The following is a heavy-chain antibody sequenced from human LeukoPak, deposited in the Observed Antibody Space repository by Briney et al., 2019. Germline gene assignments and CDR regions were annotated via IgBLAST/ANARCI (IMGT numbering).Heavy chain of an antibody. CDR3: ARATSGAAYYFDS. CDR1: GFTVSSNY. V-gene: IGHV3-66*02. D-gene: IGHD6-25*01. J-gene: IGHJ4*02. CDR2: IYGGGST. Sequence: GGSLRLSCAASGFTVSSNYMKWVRQAPRKGLEWVLLIYGGGSTYYEDSLKGRFTISRDNSKNTLYLQMSGLRAEDTAVYYCARATSGAAYYFDSWGQGTLVTVSS.